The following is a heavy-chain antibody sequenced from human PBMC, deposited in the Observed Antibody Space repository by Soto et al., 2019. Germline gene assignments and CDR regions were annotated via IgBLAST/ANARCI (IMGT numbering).Heavy chain of an antibody. CDR2: IWYDGSNK. CDR1: GFTFSSYG. V-gene: IGHV3-33*01. J-gene: IGHJ4*02. Sequence: GGSLRLSCAASGFTFSSYGMHWVRQAPGKGLEWVAVIWYDGSNKYYADSVKGRFTISRDNSKNTLYLQMNSLRAEDTAVYYCARGLLPDYDFWTSWIDYWGQGTLVTVSS. CDR3: ARGLLPDYDFWTSWIDY. D-gene: IGHD3-3*01.